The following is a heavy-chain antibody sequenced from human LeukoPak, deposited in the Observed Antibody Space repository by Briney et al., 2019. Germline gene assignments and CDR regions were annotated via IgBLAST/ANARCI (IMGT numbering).Heavy chain of an antibody. J-gene: IGHJ2*01. D-gene: IGHD4-17*01. CDR3: ARYLRSLSWYFDL. CDR2: ISAYNGNT. V-gene: IGHV1-18*04. Sequence: ASVKVSCKASGYTFTSYGISWVRQAPGQGLESMGWISAYNGNTNYAQKLQGRATMTTDTSTSTAYMELRSLRSDDTAVYYCARYLRSLSWYFDLWGRGTLVTVSS. CDR1: GYTFTSYG.